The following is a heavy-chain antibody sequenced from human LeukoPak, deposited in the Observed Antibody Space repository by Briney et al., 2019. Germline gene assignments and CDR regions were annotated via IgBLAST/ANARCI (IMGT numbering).Heavy chain of an antibody. Sequence: GGSLRLSCAVSGFTFSSYAMSWVRQAPGKGLEWVSAISGSGGSTYYADSVKGRFTISRDNSKNTLYLQMNGLRAEDTAVYYCAKGGSYYDDYFDYWDQGTLVTVSS. CDR2: ISGSGGST. CDR3: AKGGSYYDDYFDY. V-gene: IGHV3-23*01. J-gene: IGHJ4*02. D-gene: IGHD1-26*01. CDR1: GFTFSSYA.